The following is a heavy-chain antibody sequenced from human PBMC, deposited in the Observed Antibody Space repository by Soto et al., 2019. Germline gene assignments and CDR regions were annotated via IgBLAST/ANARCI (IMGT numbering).Heavy chain of an antibody. Sequence: EVQLVESGGGLVQPGGSLRLSCAASGFTFSSYWMHWVRQAPGKGLVWVSRINSDGSSTSYADSVKGRFTISRDNAKNTLYLQMNSLRAEDTAVYYCARRRLLLGKSDAFDIWGQGTMVTVSS. CDR1: GFTFSSYW. CDR2: INSDGSST. CDR3: ARRRLLLGKSDAFDI. J-gene: IGHJ3*02. V-gene: IGHV3-74*01. D-gene: IGHD2-2*01.